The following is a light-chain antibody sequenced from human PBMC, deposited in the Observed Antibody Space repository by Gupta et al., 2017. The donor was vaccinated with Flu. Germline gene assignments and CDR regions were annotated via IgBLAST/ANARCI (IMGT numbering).Light chain of an antibody. CDR2: DAS. CDR1: QIISSTS. V-gene: IGKV3-20*01. Sequence: EIVLTQSPGTLSLSPRERATLSCRASQIISSTSLAWYQQKPGQAPRLLIFDASTRATGIPDRVSGSGSGTDFTLTISRLEPEDFAVYYCQQFAGSTQTFGQGTRVEIK. CDR3: QQFAGSTQT. J-gene: IGKJ1*01.